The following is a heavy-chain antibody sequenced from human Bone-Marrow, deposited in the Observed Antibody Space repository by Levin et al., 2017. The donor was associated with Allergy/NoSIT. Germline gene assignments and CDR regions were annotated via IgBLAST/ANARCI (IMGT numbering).Heavy chain of an antibody. J-gene: IGHJ4*02. D-gene: IGHD2-15*01. Sequence: GESLKISCAASGFTFSSYTMNWVRQAPGKGLEWISSISTTSSYIYYGDSVKGRFTISRDNAMNSLFLQMNSLRAEDAAVYYCARGRDICDSGSCYSDFWGQGTLVTVSS. CDR3: ARGRDICDSGSCYSDF. V-gene: IGHV3-21*01. CDR1: GFTFSSYT. CDR2: ISTTSSYI.